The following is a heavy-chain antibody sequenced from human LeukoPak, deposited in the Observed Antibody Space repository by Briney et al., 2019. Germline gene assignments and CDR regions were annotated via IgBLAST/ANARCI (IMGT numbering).Heavy chain of an antibody. D-gene: IGHD1-26*01. CDR3: ARDIPRGTTTLDY. CDR1: GFTFSSYA. J-gene: IGHJ4*02. V-gene: IGHV3-23*01. CDR2: ISGSGGST. Sequence: GGSLRLSCAASGFTFSSYAMIWVRQAPGKGLEWVSAISGSGGSTYYADSVKGRFTISRDNSKNTLYLQMNSLRAEDTAVYYCARDIPRGTTTLDYWGQGTLVTVSS.